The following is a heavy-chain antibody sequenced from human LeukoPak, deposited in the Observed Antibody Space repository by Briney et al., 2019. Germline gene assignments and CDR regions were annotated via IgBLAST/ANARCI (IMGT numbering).Heavy chain of an antibody. CDR1: GYTFTASG. J-gene: IGHJ5*02. CDR3: AREAVTIFGVVRTQTTNLPHRFDP. V-gene: IGHV1-18*01. Sequence: ASVKLSCKASGYTFTASGLCWVRQAPGQGLEWMGWINPYNDITDYAQTFKGRVTMTTDTSTSTAYMELRSLRSDDTAVDYCAREAVTIFGVVRTQTTNLPHRFDPWGQGTLVTVSS. D-gene: IGHD3-3*01. CDR2: INPYNDIT.